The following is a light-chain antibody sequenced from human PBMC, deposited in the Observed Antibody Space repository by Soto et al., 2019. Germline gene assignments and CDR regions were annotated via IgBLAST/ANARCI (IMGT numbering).Light chain of an antibody. CDR3: QQSYSTPQIT. CDR1: QSISNY. V-gene: IGKV1-39*01. CDR2: AAS. J-gene: IGKJ3*01. Sequence: DIQMTQSPSSLSASVGDRVSITCRASQSISNYLNWYQQKPGKAPKLLIYAASSLQSGVPSRFSGSGSVTDFSLSISSLQPEDFATYYCQQSYSTPQITFGPGTKVDLK.